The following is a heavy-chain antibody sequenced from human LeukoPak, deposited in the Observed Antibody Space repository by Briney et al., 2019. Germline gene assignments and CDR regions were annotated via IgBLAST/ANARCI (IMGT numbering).Heavy chain of an antibody. J-gene: IGHJ3*02. V-gene: IGHV3-21*01. Sequence: GGSLRLSCAASGFTFSSYSMNWVRQAPGKGLEWVSSISSSSNYIYYADSVKGRFTISRDNAKNSLYLQMNSLRAEDTAVYYCAREKRGSYNAFDIWGKGTMVTVSS. CDR3: AREKRGSYNAFDI. CDR2: ISSSSNYI. D-gene: IGHD1-26*01. CDR1: GFTFSSYS.